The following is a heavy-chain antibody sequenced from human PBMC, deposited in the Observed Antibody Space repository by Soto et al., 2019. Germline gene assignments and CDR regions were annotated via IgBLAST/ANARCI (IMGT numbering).Heavy chain of an antibody. Sequence: SQTLSLTCSVSVDSVSSNSAAWSWIRHSPSRGLECLVRTYYRSKWYNDYAVSVKSRITINPDTSKNQFSLQLNYVTPEDTAVYYCAREFLNTVVNNWFDPWGQGTLVTVSS. CDR2: TYYRSKWYN. CDR3: AREFLNTVVNNWFDP. CDR1: VDSVSSNSAA. J-gene: IGHJ5*02. D-gene: IGHD4-17*01. V-gene: IGHV6-1*01.